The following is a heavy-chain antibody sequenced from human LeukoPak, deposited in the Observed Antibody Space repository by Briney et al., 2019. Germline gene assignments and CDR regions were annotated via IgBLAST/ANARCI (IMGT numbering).Heavy chain of an antibody. CDR3: ARDVANYYDY. Sequence: SETLSLTCTVSGGSISNYYWSWIRQPPGKGLEWIGYIYYSGSTNYNPSLKSRVTMAVDTSKNQFSLKLSSVTAADTAVYYCARDVANYYDYWGQGTLVTVSS. CDR1: GGSISNYY. V-gene: IGHV4-59*01. D-gene: IGHD2-15*01. CDR2: IYYSGST. J-gene: IGHJ4*02.